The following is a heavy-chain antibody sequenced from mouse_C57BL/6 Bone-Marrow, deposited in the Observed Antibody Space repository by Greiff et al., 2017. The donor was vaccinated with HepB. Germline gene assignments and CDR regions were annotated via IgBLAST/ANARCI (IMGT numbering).Heavy chain of an antibody. D-gene: IGHD4-1*01. CDR1: GYTFTSYW. Sequence: QVHVKQPGAELVRPGTSVKLSCKASGYTFTSYWMHWVKQRPGQGLEWIGVIDPSDSYTNYNQKFKGKATLTVDTSSSTAYMQLSSLTSEDSAVYYCASKLGRYFDYWGQGTTLTVSS. J-gene: IGHJ2*01. CDR2: IDPSDSYT. CDR3: ASKLGRYFDY. V-gene: IGHV1-59*01.